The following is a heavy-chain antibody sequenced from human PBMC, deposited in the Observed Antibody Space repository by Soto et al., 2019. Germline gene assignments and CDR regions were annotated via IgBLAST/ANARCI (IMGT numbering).Heavy chain of an antibody. J-gene: IGHJ4*02. CDR1: GGSIQSGGSY. V-gene: IGHV4-31*03. CDR3: ARDSGAEWKYDSSGCDY. D-gene: IGHD3-22*01. Sequence: TLSLTCPVSGGSIQSGGSYWGWIRQHPGKGPEWIGYIYYSGSTYYNPSLKSRVTISVDTSKNQFSLKLSSVTAADTAVYYCARDSGAEWKYDSSGCDYWGQGTLVTVSS. CDR2: IYYSGST.